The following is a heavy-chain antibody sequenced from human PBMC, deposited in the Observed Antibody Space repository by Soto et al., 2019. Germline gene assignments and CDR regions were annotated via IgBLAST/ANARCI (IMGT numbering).Heavy chain of an antibody. J-gene: IGHJ4*02. CDR3: AKDQGDFDY. D-gene: IGHD1-26*01. Sequence: GGSLRLSCAASGFTFSSYAMSWVRQDPGKGLEWVSAISGSGGSTYYADSVKGRFTISRDNSNNTQYLQMNSLRAEDTAVYYCAKDQGDFDYWGQGTLVTVSS. CDR1: GFTFSSYA. CDR2: ISGSGGST. V-gene: IGHV3-23*01.